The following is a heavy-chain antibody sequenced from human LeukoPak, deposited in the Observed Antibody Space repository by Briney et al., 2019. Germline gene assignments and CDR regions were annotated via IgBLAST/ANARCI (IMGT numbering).Heavy chain of an antibody. CDR3: ARDPDF. V-gene: IGHV3-48*01. CDR1: GFMFSSYG. J-gene: IGHJ4*02. CDR2: ISSSSSTK. Sequence: GGSLRLSCAASGFMFSSYGMNWVRQAPGKGLEWVSYISSSSSTKYYADSLKGRFIISRDNAKNSLYLQMNSLRAEDTAVYFCARDPDFWGQGTLVTVSS.